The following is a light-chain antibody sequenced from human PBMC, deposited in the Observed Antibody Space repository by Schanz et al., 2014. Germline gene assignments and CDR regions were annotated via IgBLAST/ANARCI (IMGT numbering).Light chain of an antibody. CDR1: QSVSSSY. Sequence: ETVLTQSPVTLSLSPGERATLSCRASQSVSSSYLAWYQQKPGQAPRLLIYGASSRATGIPDRFSGSGSGTDFTLTISRLEPEDFAVYYCQQYNNWPPGRTFGQGTKVEIK. CDR2: GAS. V-gene: IGKV3-20*01. CDR3: QQYNNWPPGRT. J-gene: IGKJ1*01.